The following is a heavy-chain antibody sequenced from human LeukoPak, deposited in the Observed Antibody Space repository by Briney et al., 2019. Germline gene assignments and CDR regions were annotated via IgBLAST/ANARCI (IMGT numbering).Heavy chain of an antibody. CDR3: AKDSAGITMIVVVPDLRFDP. Sequence: GGSRGLPLAASGSTFTSFAMTGSRRAPGKGLGWFPAIVGMVGSTYYADSVKGRFTISRDNSKNTLYLQMSSLRAEDTAVYYCAKDSAGITMIVVVPDLRFDPWGQGTLVTVSS. J-gene: IGHJ5*02. V-gene: IGHV3-23*01. CDR1: GSTFTSFA. D-gene: IGHD3-22*01. CDR2: IVGMVGST.